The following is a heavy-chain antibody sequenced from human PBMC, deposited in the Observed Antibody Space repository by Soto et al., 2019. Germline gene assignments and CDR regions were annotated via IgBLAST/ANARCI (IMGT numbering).Heavy chain of an antibody. CDR3: AKDRRPGGSYEMFDY. D-gene: IGHD1-26*01. CDR1: GFTFSSYG. Sequence: GGSLRLSCAASGFTFSSYGMHWVRQAPGKGLEWVAVISYDGSNKYYADSVKGRFTISRDNSKNTLYLQMNSLRAEDTAVYYCAKDRRPGGSYEMFDYWGQGTLVTVSS. V-gene: IGHV3-30*18. J-gene: IGHJ4*02. CDR2: ISYDGSNK.